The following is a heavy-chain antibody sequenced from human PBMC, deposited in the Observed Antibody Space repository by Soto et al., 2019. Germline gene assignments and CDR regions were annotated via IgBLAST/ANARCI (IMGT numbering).Heavy chain of an antibody. V-gene: IGHV3-33*01. CDR3: AREDIVVVPAAFNYYYYGMDV. J-gene: IGHJ6*02. Sequence: GALRLSCAASGFTFSSYGMHWVRQAPGKGLEWVAVIWYDGSNKYYADSVKGRFTISRDNSKNTLYLQMNSLRAEDTAVYYCAREDIVVVPAAFNYYYYGMDVWGQGTTVTVSS. D-gene: IGHD2-2*01. CDR2: IWYDGSNK. CDR1: GFTFSSYG.